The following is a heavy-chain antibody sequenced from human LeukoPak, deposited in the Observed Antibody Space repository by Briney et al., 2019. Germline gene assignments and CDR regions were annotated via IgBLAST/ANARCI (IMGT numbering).Heavy chain of an antibody. V-gene: IGHV4-59*01. D-gene: IGHD3-3*01. CDR1: GGSFSGYY. CDR2: IYYSGST. CDR3: ARIQWGLLRFLEWLTFDY. Sequence: SETLSLTCAVYGGSFSGYYWSWIRQPPGKGLEWIGYIYYSGSTNYNPSLKSRVTISVDTSKNQFSLKLSSVTAADTAVYYCARIQWGLLRFLEWLTFDYWGQGTLVTVSS. J-gene: IGHJ4*02.